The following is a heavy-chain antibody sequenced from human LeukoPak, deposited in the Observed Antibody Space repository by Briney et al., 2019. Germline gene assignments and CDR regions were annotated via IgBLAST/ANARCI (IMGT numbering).Heavy chain of an antibody. CDR2: INHSGST. J-gene: IGHJ4*02. CDR1: GGSFSGYY. D-gene: IGHD1-26*01. CDR3: ARSGSYGPNFAY. Sequence: SETLSLTCAVYGGSFSGYYWTWIRQPPGKGLEWIGEINHSGSTNSNPSLKSRVTISIDTSKNQFSLKLSSVTAADTAVYYCARSGSYGPNFAYWGQGTLVTVSS. V-gene: IGHV4-34*01.